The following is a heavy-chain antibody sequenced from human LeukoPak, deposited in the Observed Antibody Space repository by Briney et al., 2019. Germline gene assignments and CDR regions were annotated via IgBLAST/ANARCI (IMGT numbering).Heavy chain of an antibody. CDR3: ARGGVEYQFDY. J-gene: IGHJ4*02. Sequence: PGGSLTLSCAASGFTFSSYDMHWVRQATGKGLEWVSAIGTAGDTYYPGSVKGRFTISRENAKNSLYLQMNSLRAGDTAVYYCARGGVEYQFDYWGQGTLVTVSS. V-gene: IGHV3-13*04. D-gene: IGHD2-2*01. CDR2: IGTAGDT. CDR1: GFTFSSYD.